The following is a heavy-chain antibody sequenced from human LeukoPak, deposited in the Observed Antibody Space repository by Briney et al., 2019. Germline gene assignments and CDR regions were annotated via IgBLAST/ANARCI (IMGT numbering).Heavy chain of an antibody. CDR3: ARDYYDDYGDHFGY. J-gene: IGHJ4*02. CDR2: ISAYNGNT. CDR1: ENTFTSYA. V-gene: IGHV1-18*01. D-gene: IGHD4-17*01. Sequence: ASVKVSCKASENTFTSYAISWVRQAPGQGVEWMGWISAYNGNTNYAQKLQGRVTMTTDTSTSTAYMELRSLRSDDTAVYYCARDYYDDYGDHFGYWGQGTLVTVSS.